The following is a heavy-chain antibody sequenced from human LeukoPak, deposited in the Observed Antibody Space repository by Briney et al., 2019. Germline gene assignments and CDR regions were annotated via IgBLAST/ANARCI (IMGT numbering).Heavy chain of an antibody. CDR3: ARTLAVAGRAPDY. D-gene: IGHD6-19*01. CDR1: GYTFTSYA. Sequence: ASVKVSCEASGYTFTSYAMNWVRQPPGQGLEWMGWINTNTGNPTYAQGFTGRFVFSLDTSVSTAYLQISSLKAEDTAVYYCARTLAVAGRAPDYWGQGTLVTVSS. J-gene: IGHJ4*02. V-gene: IGHV7-4-1*02. CDR2: INTNTGNP.